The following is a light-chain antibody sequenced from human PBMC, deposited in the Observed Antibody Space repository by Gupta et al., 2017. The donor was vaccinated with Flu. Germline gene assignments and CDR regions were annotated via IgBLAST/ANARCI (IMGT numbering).Light chain of an antibody. CDR2: DVT. J-gene: IGLJ3*02. CDR1: SSDVGSYNY. CDR3: CSYAGSYTRV. Sequence: QSALTQPRSVSGSPGQSVPIPCTGTSSDVGSYNYVSWYQQHPGKAPKLMIYDVTKRPSGVPDRFSASKSGNTASLTISGLQAEDEADYYCCSYAGSYTRVFGGGTKLTVL. V-gene: IGLV2-11*01.